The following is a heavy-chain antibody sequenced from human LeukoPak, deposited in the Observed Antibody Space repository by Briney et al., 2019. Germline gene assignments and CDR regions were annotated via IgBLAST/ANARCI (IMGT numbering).Heavy chain of an antibody. CDR2: ISGSGGST. CDR1: GFTFSSYA. J-gene: IGHJ6*02. Sequence: HPGGSLRLSCAASGFTFSSYAMGWVRQAPGKGLEWVSAISGSGGSTYYADSVKGRFTISRDNSKNTLYLQMNSLRAEDTAVYYCAKFGDYYYYGMDVWGQGTTVTVSS. D-gene: IGHD3-10*01. V-gene: IGHV3-23*01. CDR3: AKFGDYYYYGMDV.